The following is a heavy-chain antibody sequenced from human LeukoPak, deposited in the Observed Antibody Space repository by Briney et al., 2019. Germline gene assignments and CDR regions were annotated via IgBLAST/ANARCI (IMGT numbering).Heavy chain of an antibody. V-gene: IGHV3-7*01. D-gene: IGHD6-13*01. CDR2: IKQDGSEK. J-gene: IGHJ3*01. CDR1: GSTFSDYW. Sequence: GGSLRLSCAASGSTFSDYWMSWVRQAPGKGLEWVANIKQDGSEKYYVDSVKGRFTISRDNAKNSLYLQMNSLRAEDTAVYYCARAYSSSWYDAFDLWGQGTMVTVSS. CDR3: ARAYSSSWYDAFDL.